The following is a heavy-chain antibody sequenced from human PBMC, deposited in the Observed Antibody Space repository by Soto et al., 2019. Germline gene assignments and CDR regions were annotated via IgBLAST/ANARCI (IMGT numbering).Heavy chain of an antibody. CDR1: GFSLSNARMG. Sequence: QVTLKESGPVLVKPTETLTLTCTVSGFSLSNARMGVSWIRQPPGKALEWLAHIFSNDEKSYSTSLKSRLTSXXDXSXXHVVRTMTNMDPVDTATYYCARMPRGYGGGGRFDPWGQGTLVTVSS. V-gene: IGHV2-26*01. J-gene: IGHJ5*02. CDR2: IFSNDEK. CDR3: ARMPRGYGGGGRFDP. D-gene: IGHD5-12*01.